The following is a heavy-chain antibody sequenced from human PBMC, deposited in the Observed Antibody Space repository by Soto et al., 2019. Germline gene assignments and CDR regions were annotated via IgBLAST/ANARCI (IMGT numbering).Heavy chain of an antibody. CDR2: ISYDGSNK. V-gene: IGHV3-30*18. J-gene: IGHJ6*02. Sequence: QVQLVESGGGVVQPGRSLRLSCAASGFTFSSYGMHWVRPAPGKGLEWVAVISYDGSNKYYADPVKGRFTISRDNSKNLLYLSLNSLRATGTAVYYCAKGRLRRVRLVITYYYGIDLWGQGTAVTVSS. CDR1: GFTFSSYG. D-gene: IGHD3-10*01. CDR3: AKGRLRRVRLVITYYYGIDL.